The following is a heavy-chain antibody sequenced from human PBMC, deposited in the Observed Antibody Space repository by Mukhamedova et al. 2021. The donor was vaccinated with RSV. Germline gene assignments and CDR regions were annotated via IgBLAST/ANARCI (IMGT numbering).Heavy chain of an antibody. D-gene: IGHD3-3*01. Sequence: GVSWIRQPPRKALEWLAHIFSNDEKSYSTSLKSRLTISKDTSKSQVVLTMTNMDPVDTATYYCARIMGVTIFGVVNWFDPWGQGT. CDR1: G. CDR2: IFSNDEK. J-gene: IGHJ5*02. CDR3: ARIMGVTIFGVVNWFDP. V-gene: IGHV2-26*01.